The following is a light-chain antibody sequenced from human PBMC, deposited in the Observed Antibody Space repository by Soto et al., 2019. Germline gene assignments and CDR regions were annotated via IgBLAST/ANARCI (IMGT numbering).Light chain of an antibody. Sequence: DIQMTQSPSTLSASVGDRVTITCRASQSICGWLAWYQQKPGQAPNVLIYKASTLKNGVPSRFSGSGSGTEFPLTVHSLQHEDFTNYYCQQYNGYPYTCGQGTKLEIK. CDR2: KAS. J-gene: IGKJ2*01. CDR3: QQYNGYPYT. V-gene: IGKV1-5*03. CDR1: QSICGW.